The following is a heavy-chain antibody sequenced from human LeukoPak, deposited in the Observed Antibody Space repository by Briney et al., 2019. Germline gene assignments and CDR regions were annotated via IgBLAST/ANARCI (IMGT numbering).Heavy chain of an antibody. D-gene: IGHD1-20*01. CDR3: ARETYNWNRAWYFDL. Sequence: PSETLSLTCTVSGGSISSYYWSWIRQPPGKGLEWIGYIYTSGSTNYNPSLKSRVTISVDTSKNQFSLKLSSVTAADTAVYYCARETYNWNRAWYFDLWGRGTLVTVSS. J-gene: IGHJ2*01. CDR2: IYTSGST. CDR1: GGSISSYY. V-gene: IGHV4-4*08.